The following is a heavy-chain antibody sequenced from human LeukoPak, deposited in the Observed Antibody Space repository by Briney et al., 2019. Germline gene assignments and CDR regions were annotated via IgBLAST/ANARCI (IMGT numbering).Heavy chain of an antibody. CDR3: ARAQRQWLVRGYFDY. CDR1: GGSISSSNW. J-gene: IGHJ4*02. Sequence: SETLSLTCAVSGGSISSSNWWSWVRQPPGKGLEWIGEIYHSGSTNYNPSLKSRVTISVDKFKNQFSLKLSSVTAADTAVYYCARAQRQWLVRGYFDYWGQGTLVTVSS. V-gene: IGHV4-4*02. D-gene: IGHD6-19*01. CDR2: IYHSGST.